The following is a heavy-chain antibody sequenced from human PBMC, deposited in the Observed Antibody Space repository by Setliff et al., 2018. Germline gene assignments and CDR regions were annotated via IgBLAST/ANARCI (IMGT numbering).Heavy chain of an antibody. V-gene: IGHV1-8*02. D-gene: IGHD3-22*01. Sequence: ASVKVSCKASGYTFTSYGISWVRQAPGQGLEWMGWINPNSGNTGYAQKFHGRVTMTRNTSISTAYMELNSLRSEDTAVYFCARAPAYVGNLMVVVTTEGYYFDSWGQGTLVTVSS. CDR3: ARAPAYVGNLMVVVTTEGYYFDS. CDR2: INPNSGNT. CDR1: GYTFTSYG. J-gene: IGHJ4*02.